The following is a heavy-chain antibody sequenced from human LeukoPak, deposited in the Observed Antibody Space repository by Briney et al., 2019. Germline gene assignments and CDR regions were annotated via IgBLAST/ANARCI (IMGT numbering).Heavy chain of an antibody. CDR1: GGSISSGGYS. D-gene: IGHD2-2*02. Sequence: SETLSLTCAVSGGSISSGGYSWSWIRQPPGKGLEWIGYIYHSGSTYYNPSLKSRVTISVDTSKNQFSLKLSSVTAADTAVYYCARVLSCSSTSCYTDYYYYMDVWGKGTTVTVSS. CDR2: IYHSGST. V-gene: IGHV4-30-2*01. CDR3: ARVLSCSSTSCYTDYYYYMDV. J-gene: IGHJ6*03.